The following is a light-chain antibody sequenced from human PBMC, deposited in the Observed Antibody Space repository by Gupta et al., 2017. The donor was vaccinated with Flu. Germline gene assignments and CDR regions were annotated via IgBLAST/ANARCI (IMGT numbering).Light chain of an antibody. CDR3: TVWDDRLSGYV. Sequence: RVTISCSGSSSNIGRDYVSWYQQVPGTAPNLRIHRNNQRPSGVPDRFSGSKSGTSASLATSGLRSEDEADYDCTVWDDRLSGYVCGTGTKVTGL. CDR2: RNN. V-gene: IGLV1-47*01. J-gene: IGLJ1*01. CDR1: SSNIGRDY.